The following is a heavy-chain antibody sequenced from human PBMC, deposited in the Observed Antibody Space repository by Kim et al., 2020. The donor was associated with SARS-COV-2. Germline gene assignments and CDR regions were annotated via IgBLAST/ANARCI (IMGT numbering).Heavy chain of an antibody. J-gene: IGHJ6*03. V-gene: IGHV5-51*01. D-gene: IGHD6-13*01. CDR3: ARGIAAPNYYMDV. Sequence: PPFQGQVTISADQSISTAYLQWSSLKASDTAMYYCARGIAAPNYYMDVWGKGTTVTVSS.